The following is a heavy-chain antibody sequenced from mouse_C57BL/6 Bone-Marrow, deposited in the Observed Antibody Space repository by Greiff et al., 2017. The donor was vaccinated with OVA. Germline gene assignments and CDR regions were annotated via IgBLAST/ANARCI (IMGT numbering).Heavy chain of an antibody. Sequence: VQLQQSGAELVRPGASVKLSCTASGFNIKDDYMHWVKQRPEQGLEWIGWIDPENGDTEYASKFQGKATITADKSSNTAYLQLSILTSEDTAVYYCTFYGNFDYWGQGTTLTVSS. D-gene: IGHD2-1*01. CDR1: GFNIKDDY. CDR2: IDPENGDT. CDR3: TFYGNFDY. V-gene: IGHV14-4*01. J-gene: IGHJ2*01.